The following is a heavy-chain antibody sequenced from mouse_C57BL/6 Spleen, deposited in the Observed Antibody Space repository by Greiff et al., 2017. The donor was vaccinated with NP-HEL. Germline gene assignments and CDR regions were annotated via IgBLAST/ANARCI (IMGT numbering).Heavy chain of an antibody. V-gene: IGHV1-61*01. Sequence: VQLQQPGAELVRPGSSVKLSCKASGYTFTSYWMDWVKQRPGQGLEWIGNIYPSDSETHYNPKFKDKATLTVDKSSSTAYMQLSSLTSEDSAVYYCARRTGYYYAMDYWGQGTSVTVSS. CDR1: GYTFTSYW. CDR2: IYPSDSET. CDR3: ARRTGYYYAMDY. D-gene: IGHD4-1*01. J-gene: IGHJ4*01.